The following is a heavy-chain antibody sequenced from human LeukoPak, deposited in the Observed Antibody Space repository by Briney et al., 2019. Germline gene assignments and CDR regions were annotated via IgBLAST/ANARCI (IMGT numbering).Heavy chain of an antibody. CDR2: INPNSGGT. V-gene: IGHV1-2*02. D-gene: IGHD3-3*01. CDR3: ARLYSDFWSPYYH. J-gene: IGHJ5*02. Sequence: ASVKVSCKASGYTFTGYCIHWVRQAPGQGLEWMGWINPNSGGTNYAQRFQGRVTMTRDTSISTAYMELSRLRSDDTDVYYCARLYSDFWSPYYHWGQATLVTVSS. CDR1: GYTFTGYC.